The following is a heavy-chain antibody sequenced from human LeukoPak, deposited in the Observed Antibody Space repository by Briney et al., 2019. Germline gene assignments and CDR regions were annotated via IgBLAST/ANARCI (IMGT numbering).Heavy chain of an antibody. CDR3: SRGDDYGDYVRD. J-gene: IGHJ4*02. Sequence: GRSLRLSCAASGFTFSSDWMHWVRQAQGKGLVWVSRINSDGSSTSYADSVKGRFTISRDNAKSTLYLEMNSLRAEDTAVYYCSRGDDYGDYVRDWGQGTLVTVSS. D-gene: IGHD4-17*01. CDR2: INSDGSST. V-gene: IGHV3-74*01. CDR1: GFTFSSDW.